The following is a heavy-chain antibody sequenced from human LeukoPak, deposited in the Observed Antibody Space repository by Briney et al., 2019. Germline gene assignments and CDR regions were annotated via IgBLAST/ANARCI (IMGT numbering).Heavy chain of an antibody. CDR2: IKEDGSEK. CDR1: GFTFSSYW. CDR3: ARLRAGDYFDY. J-gene: IGHJ4*02. V-gene: IGHV3-7*04. D-gene: IGHD6-19*01. Sequence: PGGSLRLSCAASGFTFSSYWMSWVRPAPGKGLEWVANIKEDGSEKYYVDSVKGRLTISRDTAKSSLYLQMNSLRAEDTAVYYCARLRAGDYFDYWGQGTLVTVSS.